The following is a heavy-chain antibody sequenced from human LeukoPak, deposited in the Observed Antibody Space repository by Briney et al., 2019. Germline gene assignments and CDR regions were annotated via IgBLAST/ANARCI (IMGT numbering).Heavy chain of an antibody. V-gene: IGHV3-23*01. J-gene: IGHJ3*02. CDR3: AKDLDDDGAFDI. D-gene: IGHD1-1*01. Sequence: GGSLRLSCAASGCTFSSYAMSWVRQAPGKGLEWVSAISGSGGSTYYADSVKGRFTISRDNSKNTLYLQMNSLRAEDTAVYYCAKDLDDDGAFDIWGQGTMVTVSS. CDR2: ISGSGGST. CDR1: GCTFSSYA.